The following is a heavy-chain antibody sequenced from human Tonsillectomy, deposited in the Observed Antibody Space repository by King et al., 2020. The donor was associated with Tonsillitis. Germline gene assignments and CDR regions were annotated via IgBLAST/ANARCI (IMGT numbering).Heavy chain of an antibody. V-gene: IGHV1-69*09. Sequence: QLVQSGAEVKKPGSSVKVSCKASGGTSSSYAISWVRQAPGQGLEWMGRIIPILGIANYAQKFQGRVTITAEKSTSTAYLELSRLTSEDTAVYYCVRDGGWFDPWGQGTLVTVSS. D-gene: IGHD3-16*01. CDR2: IIPILGIA. J-gene: IGHJ5*02. CDR3: VRDGGWFDP. CDR1: GGTSSSYA.